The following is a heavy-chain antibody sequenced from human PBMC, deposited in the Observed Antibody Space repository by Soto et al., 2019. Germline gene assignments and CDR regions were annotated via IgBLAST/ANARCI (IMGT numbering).Heavy chain of an antibody. CDR3: ARDHYYGSGSYNYFDY. Sequence: QVQLVQSGAEVKKPGASVKVSCKASGYTFTSYAMHWVRQAPGQRLEWMGWIIAGNGNTKYSQNFQGRVTITRDTSASTAYMELSSLRSEDTAVYHCARDHYYGSGSYNYFDYWGQGTLVTVSS. V-gene: IGHV1-3*01. CDR2: IIAGNGNT. D-gene: IGHD3-10*01. CDR1: GYTFTSYA. J-gene: IGHJ4*02.